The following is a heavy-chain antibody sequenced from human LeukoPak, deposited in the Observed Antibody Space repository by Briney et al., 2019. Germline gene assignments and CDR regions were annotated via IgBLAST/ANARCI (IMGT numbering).Heavy chain of an antibody. D-gene: IGHD6-13*01. J-gene: IGHJ5*02. Sequence: SETLSLTCTVSGGSISSYYWSWIRQPPGKGLEWIGYIYYSGSTYYNPSLKSRVTISVDTSKNQFSLKLSSVTAADTAVYYCARGRIAAAGIGFNWFDPWGQGTLVTVSS. CDR3: ARGRIAAAGIGFNWFDP. CDR2: IYYSGST. CDR1: GGSISSYY. V-gene: IGHV4-59*08.